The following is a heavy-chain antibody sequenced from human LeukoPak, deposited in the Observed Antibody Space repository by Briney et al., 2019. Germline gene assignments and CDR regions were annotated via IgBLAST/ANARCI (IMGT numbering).Heavy chain of an antibody. CDR1: GFTFNYYW. J-gene: IGHJ1*01. CDR2: IKPDGSAQ. D-gene: IGHD6-13*01. CDR3: AKDPFISSWPEYFQH. V-gene: IGHV3-7*03. Sequence: GGSLRLSCAASGFTFNYYWMTWVRQVPGKGLEWVANIKPDGSAQYYADSVRGRFTISRDSAKNTLYLQMNSLRAEDTAIYYCAKDPFISSWPEYFQHWGQGTLVTVSS.